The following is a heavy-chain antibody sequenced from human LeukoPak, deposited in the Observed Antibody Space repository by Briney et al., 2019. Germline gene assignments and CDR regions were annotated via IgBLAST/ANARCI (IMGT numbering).Heavy chain of an antibody. V-gene: IGHV4-39*01. CDR3: ARTMVRGVYYYYYGMDV. CDR2: MYYSGST. J-gene: IGHJ6*02. Sequence: SETLSLTCTVSGGSISSSSYYWGWLRQPPGKGLEWVGSMYYSGSTYYNPSLKSRVTVSVDTSKNQFSLMLRSVTAADTAVYYCARTMVRGVYYYYYGMDVWGQGTTVTVSS. CDR1: GGSISSSSYY. D-gene: IGHD3-10*01.